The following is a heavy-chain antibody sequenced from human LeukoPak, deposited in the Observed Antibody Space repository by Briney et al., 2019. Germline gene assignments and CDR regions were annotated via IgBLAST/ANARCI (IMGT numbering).Heavy chain of an antibody. CDR3: ARDRGMTSDAFDI. CDR2: INHSGST. Sequence: SETLSLTCAVYGGSFSGYYWSWIRQPPGKGLEWIGEINHSGSTNYNPSLKSRVTISVDTSKNQFSLKLSSATAADTAVYYCARDRGMTSDAFDIWGQGTMVTVSS. J-gene: IGHJ3*02. V-gene: IGHV4-34*01. D-gene: IGHD2-21*02. CDR1: GGSFSGYY.